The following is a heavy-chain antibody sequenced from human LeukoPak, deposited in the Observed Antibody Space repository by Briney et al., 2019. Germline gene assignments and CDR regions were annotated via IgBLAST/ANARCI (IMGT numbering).Heavy chain of an antibody. Sequence: PSGTLSLTCAVSGGSISSSYYWSWIRQPAGKGLEWIGRIYASGSTNYNPSLKSRVTMSVDTSKNQFSLKLSSVTAADTAVYYCARGCGEMATTTPCFAYWGQGTLVTVSS. V-gene: IGHV4-4*07. D-gene: IGHD5-24*01. CDR2: IYASGST. CDR3: ARGCGEMATTTPCFAY. CDR1: GGSISSSYY. J-gene: IGHJ4*02.